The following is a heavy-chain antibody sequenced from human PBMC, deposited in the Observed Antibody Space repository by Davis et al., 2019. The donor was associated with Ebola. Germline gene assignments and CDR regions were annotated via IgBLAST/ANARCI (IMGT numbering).Heavy chain of an antibody. J-gene: IGHJ5*02. D-gene: IGHD6-19*01. CDR1: GFTFSSYW. V-gene: IGHV3-74*01. CDR3: VKPRAVAQGMDWFDP. Sequence: GESLKISCAVSGFTFSSYWMHWVRHTPGKGLVWVARINSEGSSISYADSVKGRFTISRDNAKNTVYLQMNSLKAEDTAVYYCVKPRAVAQGMDWFDPWGQGTLVTVSS. CDR2: INSEGSSI.